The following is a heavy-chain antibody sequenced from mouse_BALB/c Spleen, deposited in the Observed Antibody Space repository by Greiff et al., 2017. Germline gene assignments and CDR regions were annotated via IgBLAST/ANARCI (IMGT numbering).Heavy chain of an antibody. CDR3: SRGRPAACHYAMDY. Sequence: EVQRVESGGDLVKPGGSLKLSCAASGFTFSSYGMSWVRQSPDKRLEWVATISSGGSYTYYPDSVNGRFTISRDNDKNTMYLQMSSLKSEDTAMYYRSRGRPAACHYAMDYWGQGTSVTVSS. V-gene: IGHV5-6*01. CDR2: ISSGGSYT. CDR1: GFTFSSYG. J-gene: IGHJ4*01. D-gene: IGHD6-1*01.